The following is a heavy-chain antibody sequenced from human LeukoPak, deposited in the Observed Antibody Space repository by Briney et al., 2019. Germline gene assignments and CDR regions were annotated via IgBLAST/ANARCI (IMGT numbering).Heavy chain of an antibody. D-gene: IGHD6-6*01. J-gene: IGHJ6*03. CDR3: AKEGSSSFPNYYYYYMDV. CDR1: GFTFSSYA. Sequence: GGSLRLSCAASGFTFSSYAMSWVRQAPGKALEWVSAISGSGGSTYYADSVKGRFTISRDNSKNTLYLQMNSLRAEDTAVYYCAKEGSSSFPNYYYYYMDVWGKGTTVTVSS. CDR2: ISGSGGST. V-gene: IGHV3-23*01.